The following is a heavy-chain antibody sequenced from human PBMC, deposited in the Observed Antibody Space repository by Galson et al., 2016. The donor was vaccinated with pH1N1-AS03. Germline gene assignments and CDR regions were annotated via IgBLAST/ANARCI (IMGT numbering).Heavy chain of an antibody. J-gene: IGHJ4*02. CDR2: INPSGGTT. CDR3: ARTPAEIATISLDY. CDR1: GYTFTNYF. V-gene: IGHV1-46*01. Sequence: SVKVSCKASGYTFTNYFMHWVRQAPGQGLEWMGVINPSGGTTRYAQKFQGRVTMTRDTSTGTVYMELSRLRSADTAVYYCARTPAEIATISLDYWGQGTLVTVSS. D-gene: IGHD5-24*01.